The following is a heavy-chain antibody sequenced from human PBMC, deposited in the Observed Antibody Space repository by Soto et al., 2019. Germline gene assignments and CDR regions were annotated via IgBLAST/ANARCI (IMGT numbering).Heavy chain of an antibody. CDR3: ARVVPGAEAWFGP. V-gene: IGHV1-18*01. Sequence: ASVKVSCKTSGYTFSNYGITWVRQAPGQPLEWLGWISLYSDGTNYAQKFQGRESMTTDTSTTTAYMELRSLRSDDTAVYYCARVVPGAEAWFGPWGQGTLVTVSS. CDR1: GYTFSNYG. CDR2: ISLYSDGT. J-gene: IGHJ5*02. D-gene: IGHD2-2*01.